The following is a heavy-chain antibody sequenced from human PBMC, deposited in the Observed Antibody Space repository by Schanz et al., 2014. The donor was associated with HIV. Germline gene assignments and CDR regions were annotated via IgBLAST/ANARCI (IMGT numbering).Heavy chain of an antibody. J-gene: IGHJ6*02. CDR1: GFSFSDYH. Sequence: VQLVESGGDLVKPGGSLRLSCTASGFSFSDYHMSWIRQAPGKGLEWVARSRVKRDSYATQYAASVTGRFTISRDDSKSIAYLQLNSLRVEDTAIYYCTRVITRWFGEARYASDVWGQGTTVTVS. CDR2: SRVKRDSYAT. D-gene: IGHD3-10*01. V-gene: IGHV3-72*01. CDR3: TRVITRWFGEARYASDV.